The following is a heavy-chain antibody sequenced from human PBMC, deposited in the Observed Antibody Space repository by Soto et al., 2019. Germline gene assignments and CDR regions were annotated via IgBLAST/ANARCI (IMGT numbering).Heavy chain of an antibody. Sequence: QITLKESGPTLVKPTQTLTLTCTFSGFSLTTRAVGVGWIRQPPGKALECLALIYWDDDKRYSPSLQSRLSITKDTSKNQVVLTMTNVDPVDTATYYCAHIPNYYQYDWFDPWGQGTLVSFSS. CDR3: AHIPNYYQYDWFDP. D-gene: IGHD3-16*01. CDR2: IYWDDDK. V-gene: IGHV2-5*02. CDR1: GFSLTTRAVG. J-gene: IGHJ5*02.